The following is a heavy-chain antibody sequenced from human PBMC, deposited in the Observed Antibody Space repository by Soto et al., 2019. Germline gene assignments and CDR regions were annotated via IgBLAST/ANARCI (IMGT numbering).Heavy chain of an antibody. Sequence: ASVKVSCKASGYTFTGYYLHWARQAPGQGLEWMAWINPHNGDTNSAQKFQGRVTMTRDTSIRTAYMELSGLTSDDTAVYYCAKGAGDSSGYYTYYFDSWGQGTLVTVSS. V-gene: IGHV1-2*02. CDR2: INPHNGDT. CDR1: GYTFTGYY. CDR3: AKGAGDSSGYYTYYFDS. D-gene: IGHD3-22*01. J-gene: IGHJ4*02.